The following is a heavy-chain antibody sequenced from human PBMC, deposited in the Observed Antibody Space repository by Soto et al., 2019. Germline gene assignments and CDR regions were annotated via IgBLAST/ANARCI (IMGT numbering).Heavy chain of an antibody. D-gene: IGHD3-3*01. CDR3: ARGRSAIFGVVYYFDY. Sequence: QIQLMQSGADVKKPGASVKVSCRASGYTFTSYGVAWVRQAPGQGLEWMGWISGFNGNTNYAENFQDRVTMTIDTSTRTGYLELRRLRSDDTAVYYCARGRSAIFGVVYYFDYWGQGILVTVSS. CDR1: GYTFTSYG. V-gene: IGHV1-18*01. CDR2: ISGFNGNT. J-gene: IGHJ4*02.